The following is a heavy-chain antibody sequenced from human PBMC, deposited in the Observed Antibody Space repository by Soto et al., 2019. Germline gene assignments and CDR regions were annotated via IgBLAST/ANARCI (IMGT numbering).Heavy chain of an antibody. D-gene: IGHD2-2*01. J-gene: IGHJ6*02. CDR3: AKPRIIVVPSEAMDV. Sequence: EVQLLESGGGLVQPGGSLRLSCEASGFTLRSFVMSWVRQAPGKGLEWVSAISGSGDSTYYADSVKGRFTISRDNSKNTLYLQMSSLRAEDTAVYYCAKPRIIVVPSEAMDVWGQGTTVTVSS. CDR2: ISGSGDST. CDR1: GFTLRSFV. V-gene: IGHV3-23*01.